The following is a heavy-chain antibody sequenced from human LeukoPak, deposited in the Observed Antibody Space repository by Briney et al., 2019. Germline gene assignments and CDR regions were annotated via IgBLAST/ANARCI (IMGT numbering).Heavy chain of an antibody. CDR1: GGSISNSSYY. V-gene: IGHV4-39*01. D-gene: IGHD2-15*01. Sequence: TSETLSLTCTVSGGSISNSSYYWGWIRQPPGKGLEWIGSMYYSGSTYYNPSLKSRATISVDTSKNQFSLKLSSVTAADTAVYYCARQGRMCTINPSYWGQGTLVTVSS. CDR3: ARQGRMCTINPSY. CDR2: MYYSGST. J-gene: IGHJ4*02.